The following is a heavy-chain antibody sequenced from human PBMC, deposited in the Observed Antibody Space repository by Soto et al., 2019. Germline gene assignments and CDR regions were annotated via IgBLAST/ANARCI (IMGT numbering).Heavy chain of an antibody. V-gene: IGHV3-7*01. CDR2: IKQDGSEK. CDR1: GFTSNSYW. Sequence: GGSLILSCATSGFTSNSYWMSWVRQAPGKGLEWVANIKQDGSEKYYVDSVKGRFTISRDNAKNSLYLQMNSLRAEDTAVYYCARESPTSGYCSGGSCSDAFDIWGQGTMVTVSS. J-gene: IGHJ3*02. CDR3: ARESPTSGYCSGGSCSDAFDI. D-gene: IGHD2-15*01.